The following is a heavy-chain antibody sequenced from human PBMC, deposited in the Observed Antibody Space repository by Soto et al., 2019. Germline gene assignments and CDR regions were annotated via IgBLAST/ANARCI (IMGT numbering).Heavy chain of an antibody. J-gene: IGHJ3*02. CDR2: IHYSGST. CDR1: GDSISSYY. D-gene: IGHD1-1*01. V-gene: IGHV4-59*01. Sequence: SETLSLTCTVSGDSISSYYWTWIRQPPGKGLEWIGYIHYSGSTNYSPSLKSRVTMSVDTSKNQFSLRLSSVTAADTAVYYCARMNQLAPKGNAFDIWGQGTMVTVSS. CDR3: ARMNQLAPKGNAFDI.